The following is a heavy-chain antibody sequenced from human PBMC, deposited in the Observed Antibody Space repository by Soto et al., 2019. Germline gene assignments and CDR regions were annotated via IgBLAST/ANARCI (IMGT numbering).Heavy chain of an antibody. CDR3: ATSITVVGSRRY. Sequence: QVQLQESGPGLVKPSETLSLTCTVSGGSFSSNYWSWIRQPPGKGLEWIGNIYHSGNTNYNPSLRSRVTISVDTSKNQFSLILSSVTAADTAMYYCATSITVVGSRRYWGQGTLVIVSS. D-gene: IGHD6-13*01. CDR2: IYHSGNT. V-gene: IGHV4-59*01. J-gene: IGHJ1*01. CDR1: GGSFSSNY.